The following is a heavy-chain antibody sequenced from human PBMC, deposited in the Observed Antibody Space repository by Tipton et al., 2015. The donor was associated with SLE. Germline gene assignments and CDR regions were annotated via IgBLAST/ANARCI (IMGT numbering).Heavy chain of an antibody. D-gene: IGHD3-3*01. J-gene: IGHJ4*02. CDR2: ISGSGGST. CDR1: GFTFSSYG. CDR3: AKDHAPWDFWSGYYTPFDY. Sequence: SLRLSCAASGFTFSSYGMSWVRQAPGKGLEWVSAISGSGGSTYYADSVKGRFTISRDNSKNTLYLQMNSLRAEDTAVYYCAKDHAPWDFWSGYYTPFDYWGQGTLVTVSS. V-gene: IGHV3-23*01.